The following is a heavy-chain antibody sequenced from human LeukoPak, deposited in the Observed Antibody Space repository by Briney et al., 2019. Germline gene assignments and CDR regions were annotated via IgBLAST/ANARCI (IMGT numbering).Heavy chain of an antibody. V-gene: IGHV3-23*01. CDR2: IVGSGGST. Sequence: GASLRLSCAASGFTFSNYAMSWVRQAPGKGLEWVSAIVGSGGSTYYADSVKGRFSISRDNSKNTLFLQMNSLRVEDTALYYCSKWGDYDVLTGYYDSDFWGQGALVTVSS. CDR1: GFTFSNYA. J-gene: IGHJ4*02. D-gene: IGHD3-9*01. CDR3: SKWGDYDVLTGYYDSDF.